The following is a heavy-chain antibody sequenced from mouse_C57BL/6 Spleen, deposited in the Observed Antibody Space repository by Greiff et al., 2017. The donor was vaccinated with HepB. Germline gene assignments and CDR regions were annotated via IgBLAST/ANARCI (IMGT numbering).Heavy chain of an antibody. CDR2: LYPGDGDT. CDR1: GYAFSSSW. Sequence: QVQLQQSGPELVKPGASVKISCKASGYAFSSSWMNWVKQRPGKGLEWIGRLYPGDGDTNYNGKFKGKATLTAAKSSSTAYMQLRRLTSEDSAVYFWVYNGYFVYWGQGTTLTVSS. CDR3: VYNGYFVY. J-gene: IGHJ2*01. V-gene: IGHV1-82*01. D-gene: IGHD2-3*01.